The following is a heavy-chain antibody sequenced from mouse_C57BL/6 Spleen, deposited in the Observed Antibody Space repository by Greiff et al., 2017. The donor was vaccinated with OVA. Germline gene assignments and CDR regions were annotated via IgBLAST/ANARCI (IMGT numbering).Heavy chain of an antibody. J-gene: IGHJ1*03. Sequence: DVKLVESGGGLVQPGGSLKLSCAASGFTFSDYYMYWVRQTPEKRLEWVAYISNGGGSTYYPDTVKGRFTISRDNAKNTLYLHMSRLKSEDTAMYYCARPPYYYGSGYFDVWGTGTTVTVSS. CDR3: ARPPYYYGSGYFDV. D-gene: IGHD1-1*01. V-gene: IGHV5-12*01. CDR1: GFTFSDYY. CDR2: ISNGGGST.